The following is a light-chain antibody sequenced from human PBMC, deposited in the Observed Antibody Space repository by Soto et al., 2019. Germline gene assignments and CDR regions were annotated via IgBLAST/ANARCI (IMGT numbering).Light chain of an antibody. V-gene: IGKV1-8*01. Sequence: AIRMTQSPSSLSASIGDRVTITCRASHVVSNYLAWYQQKPGKAPKALIYAASFLHSGVPSRFSGSGSGTDFSLTISFLQSEDFATYYCQHYYSYPYTFGQGTTLQMK. CDR2: AAS. CDR1: HVVSNY. J-gene: IGKJ2*01. CDR3: QHYYSYPYT.